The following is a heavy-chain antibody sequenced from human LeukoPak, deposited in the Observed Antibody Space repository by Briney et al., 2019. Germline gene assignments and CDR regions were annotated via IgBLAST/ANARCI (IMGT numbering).Heavy chain of an antibody. D-gene: IGHD1-26*01. Sequence: TGGSLRLSCVASGFTFNTYALHWVRQAPGKGLEWVAIVWSDGNNKFYGDSVKGRFTISRENSENKLHLQMNSLRAEEKAMYYCAKDQGGGNYRVYFENWGQGTLVTVSP. J-gene: IGHJ4*02. CDR1: GFTFNTYA. CDR3: AKDQGGGNYRVYFEN. CDR2: VWSDGNNK. V-gene: IGHV3-33*06.